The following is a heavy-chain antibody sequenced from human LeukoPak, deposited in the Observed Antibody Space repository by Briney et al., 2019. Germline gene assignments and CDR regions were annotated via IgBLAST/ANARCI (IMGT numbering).Heavy chain of an antibody. CDR1: GGSISSYY. CDR3: ARGSGSYGVVDWFDP. D-gene: IGHD3-10*01. V-gene: IGHV4-59*01. CDR2: IYYSEST. Sequence: SETLSLTCTVSGGSISSYYRSWIRQPPGKRLEWIGYIYYSESTNYNPSLKSRVTISVDTSKNQFSLKLSSVTAADTAVYYCARGSGSYGVVDWFDPWGQGTLVTVSS. J-gene: IGHJ5*02.